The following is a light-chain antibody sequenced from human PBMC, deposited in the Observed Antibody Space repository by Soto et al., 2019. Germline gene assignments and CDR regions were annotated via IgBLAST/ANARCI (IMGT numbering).Light chain of an antibody. CDR2: AAS. CDR3: QQSYSSPPP. J-gene: IGKJ1*01. V-gene: IGKV1-39*01. Sequence: DIQMTQSKSSLSASVGDRVAITCQASQSVNRWLAWYQQKPGKAPKLLIFAASSLQSGVPSRFSGSRSGPDFTLTISSLQPEDFATYYCQQSYSSPPPFGQATTVAIK. CDR1: QSVNRW.